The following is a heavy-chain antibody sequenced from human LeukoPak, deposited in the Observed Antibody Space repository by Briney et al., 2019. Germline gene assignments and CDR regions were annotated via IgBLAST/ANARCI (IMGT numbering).Heavy chain of an antibody. CDR1: GASISSGGHW. Sequence: SQTLTLTCSLSGASISSGGHWWTWIRQHPVKGLEWIGYIYYSGNTYYNPSLESRVSISVDTSANQFSLRLSSVTAADTAVYYCARGHSSSSPYFCNGMDVWGQGTTVTVSS. CDR3: ARGHSSSSPYFCNGMDV. CDR2: IYYSGNT. D-gene: IGHD6-6*01. J-gene: IGHJ6*02. V-gene: IGHV4-31*03.